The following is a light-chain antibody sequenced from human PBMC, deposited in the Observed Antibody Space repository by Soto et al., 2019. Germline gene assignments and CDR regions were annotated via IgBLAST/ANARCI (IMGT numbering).Light chain of an antibody. CDR3: QSYDNSLSGSNV. CDR1: SSNIGAHYD. Sequence: QSVLTQPPSVSGAPGQRVTISCTGSSSNIGAHYDVHWYQQLPGTAPKLLIYGNSNRPSGVPDRFSGSKSGTSASLAITGLQAEDEADYYCQSYDNSLSGSNVFGTGTQLTVL. V-gene: IGLV1-40*01. J-gene: IGLJ1*01. CDR2: GNS.